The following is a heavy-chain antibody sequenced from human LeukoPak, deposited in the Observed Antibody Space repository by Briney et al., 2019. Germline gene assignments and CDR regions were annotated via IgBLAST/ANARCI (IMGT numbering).Heavy chain of an antibody. D-gene: IGHD3-16*02. J-gene: IGHJ4*02. CDR2: IIPIFGTT. Sequence: ASVKVSCKASGDTFSNYVISWFRQAPGQGLEWMGGIIPIFGTTHFAQKFQGRVTFTADDSTTTAYMELSSLRSEDTAVYYCARDRDGGPYDYVWGSYRLDYWGQGTLVTVSS. CDR3: ARDRDGGPYDYVWGSYRLDY. V-gene: IGHV1-69*13. CDR1: GDTFSNYV.